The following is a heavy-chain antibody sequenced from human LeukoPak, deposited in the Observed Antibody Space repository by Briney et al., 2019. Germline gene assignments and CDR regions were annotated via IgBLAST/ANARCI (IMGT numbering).Heavy chain of an antibody. Sequence: GGSLRLSCAASGFTFNNYAMNWVRQAPGKGLEWVSAITIGATDTFYLDFVKGRFTISRDNSKNTLYLQMSSLRAEDTAIYYCAKSRAADTTLLFDYWGQGTLVTVSS. CDR2: ITIGATDT. D-gene: IGHD6-13*01. J-gene: IGHJ4*02. CDR3: AKSRAADTTLLFDY. V-gene: IGHV3-23*01. CDR1: GFTFNNYA.